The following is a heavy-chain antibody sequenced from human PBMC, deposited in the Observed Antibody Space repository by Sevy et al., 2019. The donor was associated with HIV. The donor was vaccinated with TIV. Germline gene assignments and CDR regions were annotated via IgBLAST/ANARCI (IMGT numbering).Heavy chain of an antibody. CDR3: ARDLGEAALDP. J-gene: IGHJ5*02. V-gene: IGHV1-18*01. CDR1: GYTFTSHG. D-gene: IGHD6-25*01. Sequence: ASVKVSCKASGYTFTSHGFSWVRQAPGQGLEWMGWINSYNHNTYYAQKLRGRVSMTTDTSTSTAYMELRSLGADDTAVYYGARDLGEAALDPWGQGTLVTVSS. CDR2: INSYNHNT.